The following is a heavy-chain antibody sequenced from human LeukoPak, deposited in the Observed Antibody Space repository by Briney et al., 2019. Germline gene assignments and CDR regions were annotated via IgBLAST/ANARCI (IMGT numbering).Heavy chain of an antibody. CDR2: ISSSGSTI. V-gene: IGHV3-48*03. CDR1: GFPFSSYE. CDR3: ARLFSTAHY. J-gene: IGHJ4*02. Sequence: PGGSLRLSCAVSGFPFSSYEMNWVRQAPGKGLEWVSLISSSGSTIYYAGSVKGRFTISRDNAKNSLYLQMNSLRAEDTAVYYCARLFSTAHYWGQGALVTVSS. D-gene: IGHD2-21*01.